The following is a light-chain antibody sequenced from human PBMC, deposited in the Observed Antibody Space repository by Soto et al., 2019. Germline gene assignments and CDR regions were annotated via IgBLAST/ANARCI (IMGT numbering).Light chain of an antibody. J-gene: IGLJ2*01. CDR1: TNDIGGYNL. CDR2: EVN. V-gene: IGLV2-23*02. CDR3: CSFAGGATFV. Sequence: QSALTQPASVSGSPGQSITISCTGTTNDIGGYNLVSWYQQHPGKAPELMIYEVNQRPSGVSDRFSGSKSGNTASLTISPLQAEDEADYSCCSFAGGATFVFGGGTKLTVL.